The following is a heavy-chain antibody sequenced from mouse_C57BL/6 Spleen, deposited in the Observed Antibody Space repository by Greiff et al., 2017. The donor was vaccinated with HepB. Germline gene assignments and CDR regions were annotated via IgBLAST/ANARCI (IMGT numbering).Heavy chain of an antibody. CDR1: GFPITSGYY. CDR3: AGDKLGYWYFDV. V-gene: IGHV12-3*01. J-gene: IGHJ1*03. Sequence: QVQLKESGPGLVKPSQSLFLTCSITGFPITSGYYWIWIRQSPGKPLEWMGYITHSGETFYNPSLQSPISITRETSKNQFFLQLNSVTTEDKAMYYCAGDKLGYWYFDVWGTGTTVTVSS. D-gene: IGHD4-1*01. CDR2: ITHSGET.